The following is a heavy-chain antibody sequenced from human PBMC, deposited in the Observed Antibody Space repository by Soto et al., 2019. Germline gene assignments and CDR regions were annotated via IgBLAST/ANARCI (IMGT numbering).Heavy chain of an antibody. D-gene: IGHD6-13*01. Sequence: QITLKESGPTLVKPTQTLTLTCTFSGFSLTTSGVTVGWIRQSPGKALECLALIYWDDDKRYNPSLKNRLTSTKDTSNNQLVLTMTNMDPADTGTYYCAHRRSSNSYGISEFGWFDPWGQGTLVTVSS. V-gene: IGHV2-5*02. CDR1: GFSLTTSGVT. CDR3: AHRRSSNSYGISEFGWFDP. CDR2: IYWDDDK. J-gene: IGHJ5*02.